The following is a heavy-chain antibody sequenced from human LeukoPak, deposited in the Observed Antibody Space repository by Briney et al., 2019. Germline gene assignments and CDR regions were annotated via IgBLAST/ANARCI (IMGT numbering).Heavy chain of an antibody. J-gene: IGHJ6*02. CDR1: GFTFSDYE. V-gene: IGHV3-48*03. CDR3: ARDPRCSSMSCYRSSFYGMDV. D-gene: IGHD2-2*01. CDR2: ISSSGSSI. Sequence: PGGSLRLSCAASGFTFSDYEMNWVRQAPGKGLEWVSYISSSGSSIYYADSVKGRFTISRDNAKNSLYLQMNSLRAEDTAVYYCARDPRCSSMSCYRSSFYGMDVWGQGTTVTVSS.